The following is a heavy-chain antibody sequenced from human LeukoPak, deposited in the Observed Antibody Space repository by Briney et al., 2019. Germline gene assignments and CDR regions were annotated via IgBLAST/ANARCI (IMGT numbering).Heavy chain of an antibody. CDR3: MRDYMGWFDP. Sequence: PGGPLRLSCAASGFTFSSYGMHWVRQAPGKGLEWVSIISLDGSTEFYADSVKGRFTISRDTASNTMHLEMNNLRIEDTAVYYCMRDYMGWFDPWGQGSLVTVSS. J-gene: IGHJ5*02. D-gene: IGHD3-10*01. V-gene: IGHV3-30*19. CDR1: GFTFSSYG. CDR2: ISLDGSTE.